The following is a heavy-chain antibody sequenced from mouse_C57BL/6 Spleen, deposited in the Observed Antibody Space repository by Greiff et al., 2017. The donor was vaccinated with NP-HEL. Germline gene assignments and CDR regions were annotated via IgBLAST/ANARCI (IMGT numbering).Heavy chain of an antibody. V-gene: IGHV1-82*01. D-gene: IGHD1-1*01. CDR1: GYAFSSSW. CDR2: IYPGDGDT. J-gene: IGHJ3*01. Sequence: QVQLQQSGPELVKPGASVKISCKASGYAFSSSWMNWVKQRPGKGLEWIGRIYPGDGDTNYNGKFKGKATLTADKASSTAYMQLSSLTSEDSAVYFCARDSPYYGSSPSWFAYWGQGTLVTVSA. CDR3: ARDSPYYGSSPSWFAY.